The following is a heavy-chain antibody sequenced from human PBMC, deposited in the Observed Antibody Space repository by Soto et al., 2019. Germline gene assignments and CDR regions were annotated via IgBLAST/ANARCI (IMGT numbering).Heavy chain of an antibody. CDR2: INPNSGGT. Sequence: QVQLVQSGAEVKKPGASVKVSCKASGYTFTGYYMHWVRQAPGQGLEWMGWINPNSGGTNYAQKFQGWVTMSRDTSSSTAFMELSRLRADDTAVYYCARDYEYSSESATYYYYMDVWGKGTTVTVSS. CDR3: ARDYEYSSESATYYYYMDV. D-gene: IGHD6-6*01. V-gene: IGHV1-2*04. CDR1: GYTFTGYY. J-gene: IGHJ6*03.